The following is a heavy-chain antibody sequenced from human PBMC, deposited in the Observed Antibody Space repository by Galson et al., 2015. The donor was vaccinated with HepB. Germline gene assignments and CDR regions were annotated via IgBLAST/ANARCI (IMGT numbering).Heavy chain of an antibody. CDR3: AKGGYYGSGSLAFNY. J-gene: IGHJ4*02. CDR2: ISFDGSRK. CDR1: GFTFSNYD. V-gene: IGHV3-30*18. Sequence: SLRLSCAASGFTFSNYDMHWVRHAPGRGLEWVAVISFDGSRKYYADSVKGRFTFSRDNSKNTLFLQMNSLKSEDTAVYYCAKGGYYGSGSLAFNYWGQGTLVTVSS. D-gene: IGHD3-10*01.